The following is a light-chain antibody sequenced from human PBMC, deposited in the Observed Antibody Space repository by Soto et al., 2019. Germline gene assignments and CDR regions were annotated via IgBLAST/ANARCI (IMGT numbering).Light chain of an antibody. CDR3: SSYTTSSALDVV. CDR1: SNDIGRYNF. Sequence: QSALTQPASVSGSPGQSITISCTGTSNDIGRYNFISWYQQYPGKAPRLMIYGVTNRPSGVSDRFSGSKTGNTASLTISGLQAEDEAAYYCSSYTTSSALDVVFGGGTKLTVL. CDR2: GVT. V-gene: IGLV2-14*01. J-gene: IGLJ2*01.